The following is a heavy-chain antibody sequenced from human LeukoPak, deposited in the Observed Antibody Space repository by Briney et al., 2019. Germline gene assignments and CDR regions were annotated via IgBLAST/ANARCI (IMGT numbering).Heavy chain of an antibody. V-gene: IGHV1-8*01. CDR3: AGGGKTARPTDY. J-gene: IGHJ4*02. CDR1: GYTFTSYD. D-gene: IGHD5-18*01. Sequence: GASVKVSCKASGYTFTSYDINWVRQATGQGLEWMGWMNPNSGNTGYAQKFQGRVTMTRNTSISTAYMELSSLRSEDTAVYYCAGGGKTARPTDYGGRGTLVTVSS. CDR2: MNPNSGNT.